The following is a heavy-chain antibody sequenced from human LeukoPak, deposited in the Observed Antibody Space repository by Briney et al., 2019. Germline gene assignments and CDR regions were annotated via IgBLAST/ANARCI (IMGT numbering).Heavy chain of an antibody. CDR3: AKVIAVSYNYMDV. CDR1: GFTFSSYS. J-gene: IGHJ6*03. V-gene: IGHV3-48*01. CDR2: ISSSSSTI. D-gene: IGHD6-19*01. Sequence: PGGSLRLSCAASGFTFSSYSMNWVRQAPGKGLEWVPYISSSSSTIYYADSVKGRFTISRDNSKNTLYLQMNSLRVEDTAIYYCAKVIAVSYNYMDVWGKGTTVTVSS.